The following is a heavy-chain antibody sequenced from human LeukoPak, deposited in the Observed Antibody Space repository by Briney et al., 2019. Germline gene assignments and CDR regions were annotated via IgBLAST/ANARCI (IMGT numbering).Heavy chain of an antibody. CDR1: GGSISRYY. D-gene: IGHD1-26*01. V-gene: IGHV4-38-2*02. J-gene: IGHJ4*02. CDR2: IYHSGST. CDR3: ARDRVGATDY. Sequence: SETLSLTCSVSGGSISRYYWSWIRQPPGKGLEWIGSIYHSGSTYYNPSLKSRVTISVDTSKNQFSLKLSSVTAADTAVYYCARDRVGATDYWGQGTLVTVSS.